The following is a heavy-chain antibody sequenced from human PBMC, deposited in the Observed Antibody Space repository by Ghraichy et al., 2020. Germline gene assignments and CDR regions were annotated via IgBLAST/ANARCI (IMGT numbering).Heavy chain of an antibody. Sequence: GGSLRLSCAASGFTFSSYGMHWVRQAPGKGLEWVAVKWYDGSNKYYEDSVKGRFTISRDNSKNTLYLQMNSLRAEDTAVYYCARDYNSNYGMGYWGQGTLVTVSS. D-gene: IGHD4-11*01. J-gene: IGHJ4*02. V-gene: IGHV3-33*01. CDR2: KWYDGSNK. CDR3: ARDYNSNYGMGY. CDR1: GFTFSSYG.